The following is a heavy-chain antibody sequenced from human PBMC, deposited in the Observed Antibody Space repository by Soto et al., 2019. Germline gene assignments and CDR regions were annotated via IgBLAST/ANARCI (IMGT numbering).Heavy chain of an antibody. D-gene: IGHD3-10*01. CDR1: GFTFDDYA. CDR2: ISWNSGSI. Sequence: GGSLRLSCAASGFTFDDYAMHWVRQAPGKGLEWVSGISWNSGSIGYADSVKGRFTISRDNAKNSLYLQMNSLRAEDTALYYCAKVPSPLWFGGAPDYWGQGTLVTVS. J-gene: IGHJ4*02. CDR3: AKVPSPLWFGGAPDY. V-gene: IGHV3-9*01.